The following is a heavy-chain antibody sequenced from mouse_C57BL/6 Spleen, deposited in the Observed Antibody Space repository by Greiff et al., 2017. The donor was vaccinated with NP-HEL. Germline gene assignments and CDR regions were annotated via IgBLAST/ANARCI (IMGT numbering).Heavy chain of an antibody. Sequence: VHVKQSGPELVKPGASVKMSCKASGYTFTDYNMHWVKQSHGKSLEWIGYINPNNGGTSYNQKFKGKATLTVNKSSSTAYMELRSLTSEDSAVYDCARAYYSNPNYWGQGTTLTVSS. V-gene: IGHV1-22*01. CDR1: GYTFTDYN. J-gene: IGHJ2*01. CDR3: ARAYYSNPNY. CDR2: INPNNGGT. D-gene: IGHD2-5*01.